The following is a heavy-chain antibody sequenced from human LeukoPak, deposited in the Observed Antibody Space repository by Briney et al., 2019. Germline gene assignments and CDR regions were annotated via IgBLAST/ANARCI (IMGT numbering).Heavy chain of an antibody. CDR1: GFTISSYG. V-gene: IGHV3-33*01. CDR2: IWYDGSNK. Sequence: PGRSLRLSCAASGFTISSYGMHWVRQAPGKGLEWVAVIWYDGSNKYYADSVKGRFTISRDNSKNTLYLQMNSLRAEDTAVYYCARDSSGYYLGTFDYWGQGTLVTVSS. J-gene: IGHJ4*02. D-gene: IGHD3-22*01. CDR3: ARDSSGYYLGTFDY.